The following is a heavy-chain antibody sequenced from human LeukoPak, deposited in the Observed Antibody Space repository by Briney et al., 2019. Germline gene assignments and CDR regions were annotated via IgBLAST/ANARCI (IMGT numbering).Heavy chain of an antibody. D-gene: IGHD2-2*01. V-gene: IGHV4-34*01. CDR2: ISHSGST. Sequence: SETLSLTCAVYGGSFSGYCWSWIRQPPGKGLEWIGEISHSGSTNYNPSLKSRVTMSVDTSKNQFSLKLSSVTAADTAVYYCARDDIVVVPAAIWPNYYYYGMDVWGQGTTVTVSS. CDR1: GGSFSGYC. J-gene: IGHJ6*02. CDR3: ARDDIVVVPAAIWPNYYYYGMDV.